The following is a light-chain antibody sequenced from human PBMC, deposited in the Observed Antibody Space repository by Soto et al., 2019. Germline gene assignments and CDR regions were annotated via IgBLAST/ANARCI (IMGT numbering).Light chain of an antibody. Sequence: EIVMTQSPATLSVSPGERATLSCRASQSVSSNLAWYQQKPGQAPRLLIYGASTRATGIPARFSGSGSGTEFTLTYSSLQSEDFATYYCQQSYSTPLTVGGGTKVEIK. J-gene: IGKJ4*01. CDR1: QSVSSN. CDR3: QQSYSTPLT. CDR2: GAS. V-gene: IGKV3-15*01.